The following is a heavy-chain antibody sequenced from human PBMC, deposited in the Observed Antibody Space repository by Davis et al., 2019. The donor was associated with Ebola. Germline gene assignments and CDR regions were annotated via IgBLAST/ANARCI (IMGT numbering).Heavy chain of an antibody. CDR3: ARDIPFSSYDY. Sequence: GESLKISCDGSGFTFSGYTMNWVRQAPGKGLEWVSSIGSDGVHAFHADSVRGRFTISRDNARNSLFLQMNSLKAEDTAVYYCARDIPFSSYDYWGQRTLVTVSS. CDR2: IGSDGVHA. V-gene: IGHV3-21*01. D-gene: IGHD4-11*01. CDR1: GFTFSGYT. J-gene: IGHJ4*02.